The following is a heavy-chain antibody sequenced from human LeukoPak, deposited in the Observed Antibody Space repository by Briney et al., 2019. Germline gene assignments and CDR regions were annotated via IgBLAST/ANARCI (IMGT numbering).Heavy chain of an antibody. CDR1: GFTFSNYG. CDR3: ARGYDFWSGYSFDY. D-gene: IGHD3-3*01. Sequence: GGSLRLSCPASGFTFSNYGMSWVRQAPGKGLEWVSSIHGSSGSTYYADSVKGRSTISRDNSKNTLYLQMNSLRAEDTAVYYCARGYDFWSGYSFDYWGQGTLVTVSS. CDR2: IHGSSGST. V-gene: IGHV3-23*01. J-gene: IGHJ4*02.